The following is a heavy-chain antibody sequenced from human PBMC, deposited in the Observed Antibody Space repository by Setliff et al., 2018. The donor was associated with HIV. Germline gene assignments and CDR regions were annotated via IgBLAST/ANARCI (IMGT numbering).Heavy chain of an antibody. CDR2: IFYSGDT. J-gene: IGHJ3*02. V-gene: IGHV4-39*01. CDR1: GASISTNTYY. Sequence: SETLSLTCGISGASISTNTYYWGWIRQPPRKGLEWVGSIFYSGDTYYNPSLQSRVTISVDTSKSQFSLKLSSVTATDTALYYCARHYPRSDDAFDIWGQGTMVTVSS. D-gene: IGHD6-19*01. CDR3: ARHYPRSDDAFDI.